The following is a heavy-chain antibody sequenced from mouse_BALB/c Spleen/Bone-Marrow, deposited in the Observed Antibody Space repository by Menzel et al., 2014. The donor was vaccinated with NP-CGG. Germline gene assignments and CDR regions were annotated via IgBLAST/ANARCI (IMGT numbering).Heavy chain of an antibody. Sequence: VQLQQSGPELVSPGVSVKISCKASGYTFTDYAIHWVKPSHSKRLEWIGIISTYSGNTNYNQKFKGKATMTVDKSSSTAYMELARLTSEDSAIYYCARDISGYVRAMDYWGQGTSVTVSS. CDR1: GYTFTDYA. D-gene: IGHD3-2*01. J-gene: IGHJ4*01. V-gene: IGHV1-67*01. CDR3: ARDISGYVRAMDY. CDR2: ISTYSGNT.